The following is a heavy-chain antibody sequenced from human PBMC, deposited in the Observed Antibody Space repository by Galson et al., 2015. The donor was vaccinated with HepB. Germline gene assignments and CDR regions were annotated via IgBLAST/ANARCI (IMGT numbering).Heavy chain of an antibody. D-gene: IGHD7-27*01. V-gene: IGHV3-53*01. Sequence: SLRLSCAASGFTFNNAWMTWVRQAPGKGLDWVSVIYTDGSTYYADSVKGRFTISRDNSKNTWYLQMNSLRPEDTAVYYCARARTGDGAAFFDYWGQGTLVTVSS. CDR3: ARARTGDGAAFFDY. CDR1: GFTFNNAW. J-gene: IGHJ4*02. CDR2: IYTDGST.